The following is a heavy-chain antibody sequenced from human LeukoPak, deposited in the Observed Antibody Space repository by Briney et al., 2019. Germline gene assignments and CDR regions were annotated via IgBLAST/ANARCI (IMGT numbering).Heavy chain of an antibody. Sequence: SETLSLTCTVSGGSISSGGYYWSWIRQHPGKGLEWIGYIYYGGSTYYNPSLKSRVTISVDTSKNQFSLKLSSVTAADTAVYYCARAGRYYDNSGYYNWFDPWGQGTLVTVSS. V-gene: IGHV4-31*03. CDR1: GGSISSGGYY. J-gene: IGHJ5*02. CDR2: IYYGGST. CDR3: ARAGRYYDNSGYYNWFDP. D-gene: IGHD3-22*01.